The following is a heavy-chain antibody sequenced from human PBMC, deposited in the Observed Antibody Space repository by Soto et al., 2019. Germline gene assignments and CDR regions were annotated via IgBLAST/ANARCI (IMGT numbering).Heavy chain of an antibody. CDR1: DFTISTHG. Sequence: ESGGGVVQPGTSLRLSCAASDFTISTHGMHWVRQAPGKGLEWVANSWYDGSNRFYADSVKGRFTISKDNSKNTLYLQMSSLRAEDTAVYYCAAATTWNFHFHYWGQGTQVTVSS. D-gene: IGHD1-7*01. J-gene: IGHJ4*02. CDR2: SWYDGSNR. CDR3: AAATTWNFHFHY. V-gene: IGHV3-33*01.